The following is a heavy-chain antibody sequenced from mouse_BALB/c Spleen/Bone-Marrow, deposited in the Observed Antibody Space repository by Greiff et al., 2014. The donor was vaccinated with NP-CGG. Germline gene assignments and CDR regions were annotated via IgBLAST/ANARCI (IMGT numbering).Heavy chain of an antibody. V-gene: IGHV2-9-2*01. CDR2: IWTGGGT. CDR3: VRCPHYDSSYYFDY. Sequence: QVQLQQSGPGLVAPSQSLSITCTVSGFSLTSYDISWIRQPPGKGLEWLGEIWTGGGTNYNSDFKSRLSISKDNSKSKVFLKMNCLQTDDTAIYYCVRCPHYDSSYYFDYWGQGTTLTVSS. D-gene: IGHD1-1*01. J-gene: IGHJ2*01. CDR1: GFSLTSYD.